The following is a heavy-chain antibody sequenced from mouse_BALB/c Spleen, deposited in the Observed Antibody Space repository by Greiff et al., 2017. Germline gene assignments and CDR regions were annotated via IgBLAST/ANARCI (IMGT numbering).Heavy chain of an antibody. D-gene: IGHD1-1*01. CDR2: ISSGGST. V-gene: IGHV5-6-5*01. CDR3: AREGGSSYGYFDV. CDR1: GFTFSSYA. Sequence: EVQVVESGGGLVKPGGSLKLSCAASGFTFSSYAMSWVRQTPEKRLEWVASISSGGSTYYPDSVKGRFTISRDNARNILYLQMSSLRSEDTAMYYCAREGGSSYGYFDVWGAGTTVTVSS. J-gene: IGHJ1*01.